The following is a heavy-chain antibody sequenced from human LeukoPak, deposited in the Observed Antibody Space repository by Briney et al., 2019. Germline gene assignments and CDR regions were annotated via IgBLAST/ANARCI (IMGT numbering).Heavy chain of an antibody. V-gene: IGHV4-34*01. CDR3: ARSQYDFWSGYYFDY. CDR2: INHSGST. Sequence: PSETLSLTCAVYGGSFSGYYWSWIRQPPGKGLEWIGEINHSGSTNYNPSLKSRVTISVDTPKNQFSLKLSSVTAADTAVYYCARSQYDFWSGYYFDYWGQGTLVTVSS. J-gene: IGHJ4*02. CDR1: GGSFSGYY. D-gene: IGHD3-3*01.